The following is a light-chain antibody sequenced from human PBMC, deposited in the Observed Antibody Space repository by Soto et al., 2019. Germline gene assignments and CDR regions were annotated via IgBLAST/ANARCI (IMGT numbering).Light chain of an antibody. Sequence: QSVLTQPPSASGTPGQRVTISCSGSTSNIGSKTVSWYQQLPGSAPKVLIYNNNERPSGVPDRFSGSKSGTSASLAISGLQSEDEAAYYCTSHAGSNNYVFGTGTKLTVL. J-gene: IGLJ1*01. CDR3: TSHAGSNNYV. CDR2: NNN. CDR1: TSNIGSKT. V-gene: IGLV1-44*01.